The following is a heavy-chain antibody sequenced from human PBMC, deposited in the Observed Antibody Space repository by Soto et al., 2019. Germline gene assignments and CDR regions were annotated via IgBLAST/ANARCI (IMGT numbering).Heavy chain of an antibody. Sequence: SETLSLTCAVYGGSFSGYYWSWIRQPTGKGLEWIGEINHSGSTNYNPSLKSRVTISVDTSKNQFSLKLSSVTAADTAVYYCARGESSGSGSFWVDYWGQGTLVTVSS. J-gene: IGHJ4*02. D-gene: IGHD3-10*01. CDR2: INHSGST. CDR3: ARGESSGSGSFWVDY. V-gene: IGHV4-34*01. CDR1: GGSFSGYY.